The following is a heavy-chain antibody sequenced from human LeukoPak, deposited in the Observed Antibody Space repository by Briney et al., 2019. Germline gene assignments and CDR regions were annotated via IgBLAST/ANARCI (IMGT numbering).Heavy chain of an antibody. V-gene: IGHV3-15*01. Sequence: GGSLRLSCAASGFTFSNAWMSWVRQAPGKGLEWVGRIKSKTDGGTTDYAAPVKGRFTISRDDSKNTLYLQMNSLKTEDTAVYYCTTERETYYYDSSGYYKPFDYWGQGTLVTVSS. CDR3: TTERETYYYDSSGYYKPFDY. D-gene: IGHD3-22*01. CDR1: GFTFSNAW. J-gene: IGHJ4*02. CDR2: IKSKTDGGTT.